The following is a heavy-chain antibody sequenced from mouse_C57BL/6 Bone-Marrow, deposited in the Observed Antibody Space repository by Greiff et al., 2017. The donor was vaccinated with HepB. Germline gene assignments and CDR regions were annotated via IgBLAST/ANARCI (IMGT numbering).Heavy chain of an antibody. CDR3: AILHGYYAYYYAMDY. J-gene: IGHJ4*01. CDR2: ISNFAYSI. V-gene: IGHV5-15*01. Sequence: EVKLMESGGGLVQPGGSLKLSCAASGFTFSDYGMAWVRQAPRKGPEWVAFISNFAYSIYYADTVTGRFTISRENDKNTLYLEMSSLRSEDTAMYSCAILHGYYAYYYAMDYWGHGPSVTVSS. D-gene: IGHD2-3*01. CDR1: GFTFSDYG.